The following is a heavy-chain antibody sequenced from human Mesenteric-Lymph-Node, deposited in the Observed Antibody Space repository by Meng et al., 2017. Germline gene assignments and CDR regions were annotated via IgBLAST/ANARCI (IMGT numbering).Heavy chain of an antibody. J-gene: IGHJ4*02. CDR2: ISGSDGNT. CDR1: GFTFSSYA. V-gene: IGHV3-23*01. Sequence: GGSLRLSCATSGFTFSSYAMSWVRQGPGKGLEWVSGISGSDGNTKYADSVKGRFTISRDNSKNTLNVQMNSLRAEDTAVYYCAKGTMSTGLFDYWGQGTLVTVSS. CDR3: AKGTMSTGLFDY. D-gene: IGHD4-17*01.